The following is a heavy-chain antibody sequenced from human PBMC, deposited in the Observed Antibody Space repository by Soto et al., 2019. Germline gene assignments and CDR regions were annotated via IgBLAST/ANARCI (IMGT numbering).Heavy chain of an antibody. CDR1: GVSISSSSW. CDR3: AGGFGSGHYDY. J-gene: IGHJ4*02. D-gene: IGHD3-10*01. CDR2: IYHSGST. V-gene: IGHV4-4*02. Sequence: QVQLQQSGPGRVKPSGTLSLTCDVSGVSISSSSWWSWVRQPPGKGLEWVGEIYHSGSTNYNPSLKSRVTISVDKSKNQFSLRLTSVTAADTAVYYCAGGFGSGHYDYWGQGSLVTVSS.